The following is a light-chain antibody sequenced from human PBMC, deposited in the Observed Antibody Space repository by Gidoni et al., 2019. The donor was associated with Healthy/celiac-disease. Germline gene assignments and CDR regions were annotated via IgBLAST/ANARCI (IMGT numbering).Light chain of an antibody. Sequence: QSVLTQPPPVSAAPGQKVTISCSGSSSNIGNNYVSWYQQLPGTAPKLLIYDNNKRPSGIPDRFSGSKSGTSATLGITGLQTGDEADYYCGTWDSSLTRVFGGGTKLTVL. V-gene: IGLV1-51*01. CDR1: SSNIGNNY. CDR3: GTWDSSLTRV. J-gene: IGLJ3*02. CDR2: DNN.